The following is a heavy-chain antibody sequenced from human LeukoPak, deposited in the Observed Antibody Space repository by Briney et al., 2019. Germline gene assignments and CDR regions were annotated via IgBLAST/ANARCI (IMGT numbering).Heavy chain of an antibody. D-gene: IGHD3-10*01. Sequence: ASVKVSCTASGYTFTDFYMHWVRQAPGQGLEWMGWINPNSGGTNYAQKFQGRVTMTRHTSISTAYMELSSLRSDDTAVYYCARGHGSYYYYMDVWGKGTTVTVSS. CDR2: INPNSGGT. CDR3: ARGHGSYYYYMDV. V-gene: IGHV1-2*02. CDR1: GYTFTDFY. J-gene: IGHJ6*03.